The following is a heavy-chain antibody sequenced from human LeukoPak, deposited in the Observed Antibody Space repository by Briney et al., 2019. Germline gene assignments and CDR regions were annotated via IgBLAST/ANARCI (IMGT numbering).Heavy chain of an antibody. CDR3: ARDSSSSSYNWFDP. D-gene: IGHD6-13*01. J-gene: IGHJ5*02. V-gene: IGHV3-11*01. CDR1: GFTFSDYY. Sequence: GGSLRLSCAASGFTFSDYYMSWIRQAPGKGLEWVSYISSSSNTIYYADSVKGRFTISRDNAKNSLYLQMNSLRAEDTAVYYCARDSSSSSYNWFDPWGQGTLVTVSS. CDR2: ISSSSNTI.